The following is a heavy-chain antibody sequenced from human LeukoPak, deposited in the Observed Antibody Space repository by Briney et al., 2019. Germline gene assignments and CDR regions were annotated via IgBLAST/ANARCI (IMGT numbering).Heavy chain of an antibody. Sequence: ASVKVSCKASGYTFTGYYMHWVRQAPGHGLEWMGWINPNSGGTNYAQKFQGRVTMTRDTSISTAYMELSRLRSDDTAVYYCARFHGNMFSFDYWGQGTLVTVSS. CDR1: GYTFTGYY. D-gene: IGHD3-10*02. V-gene: IGHV1-2*02. CDR3: ARFHGNMFSFDY. CDR2: INPNSGGT. J-gene: IGHJ4*02.